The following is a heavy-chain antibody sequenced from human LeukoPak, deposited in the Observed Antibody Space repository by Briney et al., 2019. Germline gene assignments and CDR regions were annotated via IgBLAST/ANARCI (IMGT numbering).Heavy chain of an antibody. J-gene: IGHJ6*02. Sequence: SVKVSCQASGGTFSSYAISWVRQAPGQGLEWMGRIIPILGIANYAQKFQGRVTITADKSTSTAYMELSSLRSEDTAVYYCAGGTYNWMPPGYYGMDVWGQGTTVTVSS. CDR1: GGTFSSYA. CDR3: AGGTYNWMPPGYYGMDV. D-gene: IGHD1-1*01. V-gene: IGHV1-69*04. CDR2: IIPILGIA.